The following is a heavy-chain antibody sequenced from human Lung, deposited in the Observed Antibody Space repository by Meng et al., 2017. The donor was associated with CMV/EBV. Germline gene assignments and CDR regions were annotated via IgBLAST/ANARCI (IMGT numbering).Heavy chain of an antibody. CDR1: GGSFSGYF. V-gene: IGHV4-34*01. D-gene: IGHD2-2*01. Sequence: LSCAVYGGSFSGYFWSWIRQPPGKGLKWIGEINHSGSTNYNPSLKSRVTISVDTSKNQFFLKLSSVTAADTAVYYCARGTVTSRVIVPPFAIKIVYGMDVWGQGTTVTVSS. J-gene: IGHJ6*02. CDR2: INHSGST. CDR3: ARGTVTSRVIVPPFAIKIVYGMDV.